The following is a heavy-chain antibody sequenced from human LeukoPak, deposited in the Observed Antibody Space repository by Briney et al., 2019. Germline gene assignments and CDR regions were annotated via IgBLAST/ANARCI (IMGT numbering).Heavy chain of an antibody. J-gene: IGHJ5*02. CDR2: IYTSGST. Sequence: PSETLSLTCTVSGGSISSGSYYWSWIRQPAGKGLEWIGRIYTSGSTNYNLSLKSRVTISVDTSKNQFSLKLSSVTAADTAVYYCARDHCSSWGPSCWFDPWGQGTLVTVSS. CDR3: ARDHCSSWGPSCWFDP. CDR1: GGSISSGSYY. D-gene: IGHD6-13*01. V-gene: IGHV4-61*02.